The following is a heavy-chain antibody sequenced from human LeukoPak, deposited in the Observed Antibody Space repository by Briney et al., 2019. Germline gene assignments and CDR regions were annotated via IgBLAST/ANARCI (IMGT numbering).Heavy chain of an antibody. V-gene: IGHV4-34*01. CDR3: ARGALVRGIYQTRPGWFDP. J-gene: IGHJ5*02. CDR2: INHSGST. D-gene: IGHD2-21*01. Sequence: SETLSLTYAVYGGSFSGYYWSWIRLPPGKGLEWSGGINHSGSTNYNPSLKSRVTISVDTSKNQFSLKLSSVTAADTAVYYCARGALVRGIYQTRPGWFDPWGQGTLVTVSS. CDR1: GGSFSGYY.